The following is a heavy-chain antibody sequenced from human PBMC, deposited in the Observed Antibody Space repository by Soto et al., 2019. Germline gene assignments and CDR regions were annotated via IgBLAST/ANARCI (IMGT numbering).Heavy chain of an antibody. D-gene: IGHD3-10*01. CDR2: INPSGGRT. Sequence: QVQLVQSGAEVKKPGASVTVSCKASGYTFTTHYMHWVRQAPGQGLEWMGIINPSGGRTTYALKFQGRVSLTSDTSTNTVYMELSSLRSEDTAVYYCARAGENYGSRTFSPPLRYYFNSWGQGTLVTVSS. CDR1: GYTFTTHY. V-gene: IGHV1-46*01. CDR3: ARAGENYGSRTFSPPLRYYFNS. J-gene: IGHJ4*02.